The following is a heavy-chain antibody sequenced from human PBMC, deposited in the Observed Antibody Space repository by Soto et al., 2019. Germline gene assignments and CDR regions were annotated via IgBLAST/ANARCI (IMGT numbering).Heavy chain of an antibody. D-gene: IGHD2-8*01. J-gene: IGHJ6*02. V-gene: IGHV3-33*01. Sequence: QVQLVESGGGVVQPGRSLRLSCAASGFTFSSYGMHWVRQAPGKGLEWVAVIWYDGSNKYYADSVKGRFTIYRDNSKNTLYQHMHSLRSEDTAVYYCASGGYCTNGVCYTSSYYYYGMDGCGQGNTVTVSS. CDR2: IWYDGSNK. CDR1: GFTFSSYG. CDR3: ASGGYCTNGVCYTSSYYYYGMDG.